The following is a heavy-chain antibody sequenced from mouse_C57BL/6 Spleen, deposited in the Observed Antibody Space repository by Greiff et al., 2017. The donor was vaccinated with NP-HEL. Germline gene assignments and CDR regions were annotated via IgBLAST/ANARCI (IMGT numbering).Heavy chain of an antibody. CDR3: ARPDYYGSSYGWFAY. Sequence: QVQLQQPGAELVKPGASVKLSCKASGYTFTSYWMHWVKQRPGQGLEWIGMIHPNSGSTNYNEKFKSKATLTVDKSSSTAYMQLSSLTSEDSAVYYCARPDYYGSSYGWFAYWGQGTLVTVSA. J-gene: IGHJ3*01. V-gene: IGHV1-64*01. D-gene: IGHD1-1*01. CDR2: IHPNSGST. CDR1: GYTFTSYW.